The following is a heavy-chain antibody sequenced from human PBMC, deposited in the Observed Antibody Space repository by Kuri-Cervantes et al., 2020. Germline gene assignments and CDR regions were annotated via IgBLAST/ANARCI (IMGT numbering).Heavy chain of an antibody. Sequence: GGSLRLSCKGSGYSSTSYWIGWVRQMPGKGLEWMGIIYHGDSDTRYSPSFQGQVTISADKSISTAYLQWSSLKASDTAMYYCARHGPDHPYYDFWSGYYSSPHTSYYYYYMDVWGKGTTVTVSS. V-gene: IGHV5-51*01. D-gene: IGHD3-3*01. CDR2: IYHGDSDT. J-gene: IGHJ6*03. CDR3: ARHGPDHPYYDFWSGYYSSPHTSYYYYYMDV. CDR1: GYSSTSYW.